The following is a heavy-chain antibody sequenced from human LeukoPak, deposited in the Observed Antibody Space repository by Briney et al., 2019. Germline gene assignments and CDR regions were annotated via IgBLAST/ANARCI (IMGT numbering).Heavy chain of an antibody. J-gene: IGHJ3*02. CDR1: GFTFSTYA. Sequence: GGSLRLSCEASGFTFSTYAMSWVRQAPGKGLEWVSGISGSGGSTYYADSVKGRFTISRDNSKNTLYLQMNSLRAEDTAVYYCAKDLRITMVRGVMNAFDIWGQGTMVTVSS. V-gene: IGHV3-23*01. CDR3: AKDLRITMVRGVMNAFDI. CDR2: ISGSGGST. D-gene: IGHD3-10*01.